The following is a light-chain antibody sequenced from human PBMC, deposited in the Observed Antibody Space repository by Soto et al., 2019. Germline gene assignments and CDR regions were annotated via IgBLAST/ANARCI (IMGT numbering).Light chain of an antibody. J-gene: IGKJ1*01. CDR2: EAS. CDR3: QQYKSSLWT. CDR1: QSMYNY. V-gene: IGKV1-5*03. Sequence: DIQMTQSPSTLSASVGDRVTITCRASQSMYNYLAWYQQEPGTAPKILIYEASTLQTGVPSRFSGNGSGTEFTLTISSLQPDDSATYFCQQYKSSLWTFGQGTKV.